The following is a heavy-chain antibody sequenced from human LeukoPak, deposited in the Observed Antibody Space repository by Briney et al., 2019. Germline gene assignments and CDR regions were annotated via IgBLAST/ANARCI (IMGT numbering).Heavy chain of an antibody. CDR3: ARDTPSKYQLGTKYYYYMDV. V-gene: IGHV3-7*01. CDR1: GFTFSSYW. Sequence: TGGSLRLSCAASGFTFSSYWVSWVRQAPGKGLEWVANIKQDGSEKYYVDSVKGRFTISRDNAKNSLYLQMNSLRAEDTAVYYCARDTPSKYQLGTKYYYYMDVWGKGTTVTVSS. CDR2: IKQDGSEK. D-gene: IGHD2-2*01. J-gene: IGHJ6*03.